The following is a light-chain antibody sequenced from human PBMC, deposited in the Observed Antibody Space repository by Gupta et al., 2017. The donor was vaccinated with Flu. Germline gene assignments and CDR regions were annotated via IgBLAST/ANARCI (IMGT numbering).Light chain of an antibody. V-gene: IGLV4-69*01. CDR1: SGHVIYP. CDR2: VIIDGSH. Sequence: VKITCTLSSGHVIYPSAWHQQKPEKGPRYLKKVIIDGSHTKGDGIPGRFSGSSYGDERSLIISNLQSEDEAEYLCKAWEPDIRVFGGGTKLTVL. J-gene: IGLJ3*02. CDR3: KAWEPDIRV.